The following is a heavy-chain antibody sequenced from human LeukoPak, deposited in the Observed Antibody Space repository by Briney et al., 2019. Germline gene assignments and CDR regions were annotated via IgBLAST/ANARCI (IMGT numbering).Heavy chain of an antibody. CDR1: GGTFSSYA. CDR3: AREYCSSTSCYAFDI. Sequence: SVKVPCKASGGTFSSYAISWVRQAPGQGLEWMGGIIPIFGTANYAQKFQGRVTITADESTSTAYMELSSLRSEDTAVYYCAREYCSSTSCYAFDIWGQGTMVTVSS. J-gene: IGHJ3*02. CDR2: IIPIFGTA. V-gene: IGHV1-69*13. D-gene: IGHD2-2*01.